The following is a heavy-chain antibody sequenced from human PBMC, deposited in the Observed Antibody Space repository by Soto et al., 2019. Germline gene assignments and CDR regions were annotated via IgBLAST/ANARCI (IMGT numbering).Heavy chain of an antibody. CDR3: TTELNDMQAFDI. CDR2: TWNDGSHK. V-gene: IGHV3-33*01. Sequence: QVQLVESGGGVVQPGRSLRLSCVASGFTFSTYSMHWVRQAPGKGLEWVAMTWNDGSHKYYADPVKDRFTISRDNFKNTLYLQINSLRDEDSAVYYCTTELNDMQAFDIWGQGTMVTVSS. D-gene: IGHD1-1*01. J-gene: IGHJ3*02. CDR1: GFTFSTYS.